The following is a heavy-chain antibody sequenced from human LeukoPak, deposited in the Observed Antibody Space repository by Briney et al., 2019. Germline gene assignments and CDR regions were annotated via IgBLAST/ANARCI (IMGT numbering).Heavy chain of an antibody. D-gene: IGHD6-19*01. V-gene: IGHV4-34*01. CDR3: ARHPLKPVASYYFDY. J-gene: IGHJ4*02. Sequence: SETLSLTCAVYGGSFSAYYWSWIRQPPGKGLEWIGEIHHSGSTNYNPSLKSRVTISVDTSKNQFSLRLSSVTAADTAVYYCARHPLKPVASYYFDYWGQGTLVTVSS. CDR2: IHHSGST. CDR1: GGSFSAYY.